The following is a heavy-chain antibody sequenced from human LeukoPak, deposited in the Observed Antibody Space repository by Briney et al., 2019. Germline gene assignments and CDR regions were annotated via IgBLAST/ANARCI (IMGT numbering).Heavy chain of an antibody. CDR1: GGSFSGYY. J-gene: IGHJ6*02. V-gene: IGHV4-34*01. Sequence: SETLSLTCAVYGGSFSGYYWSWIRQPPGKGLEWIGEINHSGSTNYNPSLKSRVTISVDTSKNQFSLKLSSVTAADTAVYYCARVSQGSGWHPKYYGMDVWGQGTTVTVSS. CDR3: ARVSQGSGWHPKYYGMDV. D-gene: IGHD6-19*01. CDR2: INHSGST.